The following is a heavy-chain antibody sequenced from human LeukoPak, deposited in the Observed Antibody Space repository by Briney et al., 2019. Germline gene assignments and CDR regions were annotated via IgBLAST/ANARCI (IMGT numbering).Heavy chain of an antibody. CDR3: ARVKTRDGYNYFDY. J-gene: IGHJ4*02. CDR2: ISGSGGSA. D-gene: IGHD5-24*01. V-gene: IGHV3-23*01. Sequence: GGSLRLSCAASGFTFSSYAMSWVRPAPGKGLEWVSAISGSGGSAYYADSVKGRFTISRDNSKNTLYLQMNSLRAEDTAVYYCARVKTRDGYNYFDYWGQGTLVTVSS. CDR1: GFTFSSYA.